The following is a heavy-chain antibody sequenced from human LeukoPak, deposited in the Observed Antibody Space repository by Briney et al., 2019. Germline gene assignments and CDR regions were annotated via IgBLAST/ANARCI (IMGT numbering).Heavy chain of an antibody. CDR3: ARGRTMIVVVSHLDY. CDR2: IKYDGRNK. CDR1: GIPFSSYA. Sequence: GALRPSCAASGIPFSSYAMPWGRQAPGKGLEGGAVIKYDGRNKYYADSVKGRFTISRDNSKNTLYLQMNSLRAEDTAVYYCARGRTMIVVVSHLDYWGQGTLVTVSS. V-gene: IGHV3-30*16. J-gene: IGHJ4*02. D-gene: IGHD3-22*01.